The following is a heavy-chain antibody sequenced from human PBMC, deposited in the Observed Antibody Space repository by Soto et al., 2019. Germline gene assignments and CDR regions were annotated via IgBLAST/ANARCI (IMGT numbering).Heavy chain of an antibody. CDR3: ARVAAGYYMDV. V-gene: IGHV3-7*01. CDR1: GFTFSSYW. D-gene: IGHD6-13*01. J-gene: IGHJ6*03. Sequence: GGSLRLSCAASGFTFSSYWMNWVRQAPGKGLEWVANIEQDGNVKYYVDSVKGRFTISRDNAENSLYLQMNSLRAEDTAVYYCARVAAGYYMDVWGKGTTVTVSS. CDR2: IEQDGNVK.